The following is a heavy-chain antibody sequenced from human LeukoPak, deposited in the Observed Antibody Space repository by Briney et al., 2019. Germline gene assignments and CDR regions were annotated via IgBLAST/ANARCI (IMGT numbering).Heavy chain of an antibody. CDR3: ARSDQGPDY. J-gene: IGHJ4*02. CDR1: GSSFGSYW. V-gene: IGHV3-7*01. CDR2: INQDGSKK. Sequence: PGGSLRLSCAASGSSFGSYWMNWVRQAPGKGLEWVAIINQDGSKKNYVDSVKGRFTMSRDNAKNSVYLQMNSLRAEDSSVYYCARSDQGPDYWGQGTLVTVSS.